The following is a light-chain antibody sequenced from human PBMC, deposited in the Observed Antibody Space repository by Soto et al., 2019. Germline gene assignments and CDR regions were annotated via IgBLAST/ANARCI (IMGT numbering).Light chain of an antibody. CDR2: KAS. CDR1: QTISSW. Sequence: DIQMTQSPSTLSGSVGDRVTITCRASQTISSWLAWYQQKPGKAPKLLIYKASTLKSGVPSRFSGSVSWTEFTLTISSLQSDDFATYYYQHDNSYSEPFGQGTKV. CDR3: QHDNSYSEP. V-gene: IGKV1-5*03. J-gene: IGKJ1*01.